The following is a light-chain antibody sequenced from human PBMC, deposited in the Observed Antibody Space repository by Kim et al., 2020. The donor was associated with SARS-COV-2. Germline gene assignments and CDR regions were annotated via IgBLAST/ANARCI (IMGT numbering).Light chain of an antibody. V-gene: IGKV3-11*01. Sequence: STGKRAPLAHRDSQSFDLSFAWYQQTPGQAPTLLICDASNRHSDTTPRFSDSDSETDFTLTLSTLEPEDFAVYYCQQRSISPPRSFGQGKNLEI. CDR1: QSFDLS. J-gene: IGKJ2*04. CDR3: QQRSISPPRS. CDR2: DAS.